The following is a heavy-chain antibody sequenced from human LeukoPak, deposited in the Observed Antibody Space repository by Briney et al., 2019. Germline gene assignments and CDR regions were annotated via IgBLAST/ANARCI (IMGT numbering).Heavy chain of an antibody. D-gene: IGHD4-23*01. Sequence: SETLSLTCTVPGGSISSYYWSWIRQPAGKGLEWIGRIYASGSNNYNPSLKGRVTMSVDTSKNQFSLKLSSVTAADTAMYYCAREVADYGGYYYYHYMDVWGKGTTVTISS. J-gene: IGHJ6*03. CDR1: GGSISSYY. CDR3: AREVADYGGYYYYHYMDV. V-gene: IGHV4-4*07. CDR2: IYASGSN.